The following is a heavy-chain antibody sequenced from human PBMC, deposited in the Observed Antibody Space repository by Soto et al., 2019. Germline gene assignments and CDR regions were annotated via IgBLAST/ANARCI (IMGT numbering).Heavy chain of an antibody. D-gene: IGHD2-2*01. V-gene: IGHV3-30*18. CDR2: ISYDGSNK. Sequence: PGGSLRLSCAASGFTLSSYGMRWVRQAPGKGLEWVAVISYDGSNKYYADSVKGRFTISRDNSKNTLYLQMNSLRAEDTAVYYCAKAPRRDAYPYHFASCGQGTLVTVSS. J-gene: IGHJ4*02. CDR1: GFTLSSYG. CDR3: AKAPRRDAYPYHFAS.